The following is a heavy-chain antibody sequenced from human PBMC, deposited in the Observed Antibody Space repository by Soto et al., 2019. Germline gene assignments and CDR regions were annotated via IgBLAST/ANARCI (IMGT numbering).Heavy chain of an antibody. V-gene: IGHV3-30*18. CDR1: GFTFSSYG. CDR3: AKVDWAGY. J-gene: IGHJ4*02. CDR2: ISYDGSNK. D-gene: IGHD3-9*01. Sequence: QVQLVESGGGVVQPGRSLRLSCAASGFTFSSYGMHWVRQAPGKGLEWVAVISYDGSNKYYADSVKGRFTISRDNSKNTLYLQMNGLRAEDRAVYCCAKVDWAGYWGQGTLVTVSS.